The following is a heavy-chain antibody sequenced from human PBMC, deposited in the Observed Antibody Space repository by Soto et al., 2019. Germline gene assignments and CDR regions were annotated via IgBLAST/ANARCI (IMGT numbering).Heavy chain of an antibody. Sequence: ASVKVSCKASGYTFTSYDINWGRQATGQGLEWMGWMNPNSGNTGYAQKFQGRVTMTRNTSISTAYMELSSLRSEDTAVYYCARAIEYYDILTGYYLLNYYFDYWGQGTLVTVSS. J-gene: IGHJ4*02. CDR1: GYTFTSYD. V-gene: IGHV1-8*01. CDR2: MNPNSGNT. D-gene: IGHD3-9*01. CDR3: ARAIEYYDILTGYYLLNYYFDY.